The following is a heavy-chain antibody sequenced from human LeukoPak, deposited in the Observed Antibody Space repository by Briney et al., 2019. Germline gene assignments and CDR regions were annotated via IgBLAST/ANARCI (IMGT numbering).Heavy chain of an antibody. CDR1: GFTFSNAW. CDR2: ISSSSSTI. Sequence: PGGSLRLSCAASGFTFSNAWMSWVRQAPGKGLEWVSYISSSSSTIYYADSVKGRFTISRDSSKNTLYLQMNSLGADDTAVYYCATAPSSIFDYWGQGTLVTVSS. J-gene: IGHJ4*02. V-gene: IGHV3-48*01. D-gene: IGHD2-2*01. CDR3: ATAPSSIFDY.